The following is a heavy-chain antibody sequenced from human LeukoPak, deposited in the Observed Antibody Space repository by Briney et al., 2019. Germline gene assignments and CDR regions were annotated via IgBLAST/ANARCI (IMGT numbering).Heavy chain of an antibody. Sequence: PSETLSLTCTVSGGSISSYYWSWIRQPPGKGLEWIGYIYYSGSTNYNPSLKSRVTISVDTSKNQFSLKLSSVTAADTAVYYCASLCSGGSCQSDYWGQGTLVTVSS. CDR2: IYYSGST. CDR1: GGSISSYY. D-gene: IGHD2-15*01. CDR3: ASLCSGGSCQSDY. J-gene: IGHJ4*02. V-gene: IGHV4-59*08.